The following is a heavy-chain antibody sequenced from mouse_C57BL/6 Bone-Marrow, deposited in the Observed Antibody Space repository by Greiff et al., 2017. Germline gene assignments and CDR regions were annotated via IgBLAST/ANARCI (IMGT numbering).Heavy chain of an antibody. Sequence: QVQLQQPGAELVRPGTSVKLSCKASGYTFTSYWMHWVKQRPGQGLEWIGVIDPSDSYNNYNQKFKGKATLTVDTSSSTAYMQLSSLTSEDSAVYYCARFPRVVERDFDVWGTGTTVTVSS. CDR2: IDPSDSYN. D-gene: IGHD1-1*01. V-gene: IGHV1-59*01. J-gene: IGHJ1*03. CDR3: ARFPRVVERDFDV. CDR1: GYTFTSYW.